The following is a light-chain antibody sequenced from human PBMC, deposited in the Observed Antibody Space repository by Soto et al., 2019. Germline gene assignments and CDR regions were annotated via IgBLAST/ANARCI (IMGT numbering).Light chain of an antibody. CDR3: QQYGSSPRT. CDR1: QSVSSSY. J-gene: IGKJ1*01. CDR2: GAS. V-gene: IGKV3-20*01. Sequence: EMVLTQSPGTLSLSPGERATLSCRASQSVSSSYLAWYQQKPGQAPRLLIYGASSRATGIPDRFSGSGSGTDFTLIISRLEPEDFAVYYCQQYGSSPRTCGQGTKVEIK.